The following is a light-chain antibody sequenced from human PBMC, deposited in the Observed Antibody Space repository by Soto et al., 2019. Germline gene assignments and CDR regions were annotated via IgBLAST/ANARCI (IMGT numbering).Light chain of an antibody. CDR3: QQYGSSPLT. CDR2: GAS. CDR1: QSVSSTY. V-gene: IGKV3-20*01. J-gene: IGKJ4*01. Sequence: EIVRTQSPGTLSLSPGERSTLSCRASQSVSSTYLAWYQQKPGQAPRRLIYGASSRATGIPDRFSGSGSGTDFPLTISRLEPEDFAVYYCQQYGSSPLTFGGGTKVEIK.